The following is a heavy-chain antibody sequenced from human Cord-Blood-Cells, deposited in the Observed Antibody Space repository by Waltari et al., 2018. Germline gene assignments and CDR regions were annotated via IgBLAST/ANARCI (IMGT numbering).Heavy chain of an antibody. Sequence: EVELVESGGGLVKPGGSLRRSWAASGFTFSCYSLNWVRPAPGKGLEWVSSISSSSSYIYYADSVKGRFTISRDNAKNSLYLQMNSLRAEDTAVYYCARGPYGSGSSAFDIWGQGTMVTVSS. J-gene: IGHJ3*02. CDR1: GFTFSCYS. D-gene: IGHD3-10*01. CDR2: ISSSSSYI. CDR3: ARGPYGSGSSAFDI. V-gene: IGHV3-21*01.